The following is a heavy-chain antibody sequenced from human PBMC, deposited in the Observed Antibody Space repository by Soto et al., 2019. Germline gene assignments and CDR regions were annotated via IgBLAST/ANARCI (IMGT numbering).Heavy chain of an antibody. CDR1: GFTFISSG. J-gene: IGHJ4*02. CDR2: IGASGGTT. Sequence: EVRLLESGGALVQPGGSLRLSCAASGFTFISSGMSWVRQAPGKGLEWVSGIGASGGTTYYADSVKGRFTISRDNSKNTLYMQMNSLRAEDTAVYFCAKDAGWESEFWGQGTLVTVSS. V-gene: IGHV3-23*01. D-gene: IGHD6-19*01. CDR3: AKDAGWESEF.